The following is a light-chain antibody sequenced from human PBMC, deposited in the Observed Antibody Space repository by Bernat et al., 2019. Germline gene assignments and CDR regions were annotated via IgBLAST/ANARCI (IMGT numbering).Light chain of an antibody. CDR3: QQYNKWPPIT. Sequence: EVVMTQSPATLSVSPGERATLSCRASESVSSDLAWYQQKPGQAPRLLIYGASTRATGIPDRFSGSGSGTEFTLTISSLQSEDFAVYYCQQYNKWPPITFGQWTRLDIK. CDR1: ESVSSD. V-gene: IGKV3-15*01. CDR2: GAS. J-gene: IGKJ5*01.